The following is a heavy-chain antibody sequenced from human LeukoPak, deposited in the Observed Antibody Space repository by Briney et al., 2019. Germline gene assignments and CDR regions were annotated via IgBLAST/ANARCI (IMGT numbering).Heavy chain of an antibody. J-gene: IGHJ3*02. V-gene: IGHV5-51*01. CDR2: IYPGDSDT. Sequence: GEPLKISCKGSGYSFTSYWIGWVRQMPGKGLEWMGIIYPGDSDTRYSPSFQGQVTISADKSISTAYLQWSSLKASDTAMYYCARGHTVTTPQGAFDIWGQGTMVTVSS. CDR1: GYSFTSYW. D-gene: IGHD4-11*01. CDR3: ARGHTVTTPQGAFDI.